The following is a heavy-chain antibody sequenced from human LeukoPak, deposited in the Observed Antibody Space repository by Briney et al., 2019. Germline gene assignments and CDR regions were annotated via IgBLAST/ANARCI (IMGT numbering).Heavy chain of an antibody. CDR1: GFTVSNSG. D-gene: IGHD3-16*02. CDR2: IKQDGSER. V-gene: IGHV3-7*01. CDR3: ARSHYDYVWGSYRFDLDY. Sequence: GGSLRLSCAASGFTVSNSGMHWVRQAPGKGLEWVANIKQDGSERYYLDSVKGRFTISRDNAKNSLYLQMNSLRAEDTTVYYCARSHYDYVWGSYRFDLDYWGQGTLVTVSS. J-gene: IGHJ4*02.